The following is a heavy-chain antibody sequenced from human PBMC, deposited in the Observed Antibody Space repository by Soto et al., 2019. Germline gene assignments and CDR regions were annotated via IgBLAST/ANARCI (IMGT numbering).Heavy chain of an antibody. J-gene: IGHJ5*02. CDR2: INHSGST. CDR3: ARAPRMTTVIQKSWFDP. Sequence: SETLSLTCAVYGGSFSGYYWSWIRQPPGKGLEWIGEINHSGSTNYNPSLKSRVTISVDTSKNQFSLKLSSVTAADTAVYYCARAPRMTTVIQKSWFDPWGQGTLVTVSS. V-gene: IGHV4-34*01. CDR1: GGSFSGYY. D-gene: IGHD4-17*01.